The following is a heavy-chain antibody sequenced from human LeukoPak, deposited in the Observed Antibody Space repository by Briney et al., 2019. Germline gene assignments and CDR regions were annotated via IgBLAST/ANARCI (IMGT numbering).Heavy chain of an antibody. D-gene: IGHD3-10*01. Sequence: ASVKVSRKASGYTFTSYYMHWVRQAPGQGLEWMGIINPSGGSTSYAQKFQGRVTMTRDTSTSTVYMELSSLRSEDTAVYYCARDANYYGSGSYYVNWFDPWGQGTLVTVSS. V-gene: IGHV1-46*01. CDR1: GYTFTSYY. CDR3: ARDANYYGSGSYYVNWFDP. CDR2: INPSGGST. J-gene: IGHJ5*02.